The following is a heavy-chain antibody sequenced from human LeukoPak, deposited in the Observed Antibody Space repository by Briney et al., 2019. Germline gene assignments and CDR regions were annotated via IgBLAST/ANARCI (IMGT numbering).Heavy chain of an antibody. CDR2: IYYSGST. Sequence: SETLSLTCTVSGGSISSYYWSWIRQPPGKGLEWIGYIYYSGSTNYNPSLKSRVTISVDTSKNQFSLTLSSVTAADTAVYYCARAPGRATTMPPLDYWGQGTLVTVSS. CDR3: ARAPGRATTMPPLDY. J-gene: IGHJ4*02. CDR1: GGSISSYY. D-gene: IGHD1-26*01. V-gene: IGHV4-59*01.